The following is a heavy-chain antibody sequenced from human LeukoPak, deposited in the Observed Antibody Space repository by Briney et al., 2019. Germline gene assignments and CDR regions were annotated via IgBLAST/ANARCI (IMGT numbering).Heavy chain of an antibody. D-gene: IGHD4-17*01. V-gene: IGHV4-30-4*01. Sequence: SQTLSLTCTVSGGSISSGDYYWSWIRQPPGKGLEWIGYIYYSGSTYYNPSLKSRVTISVDTSKNQFSLKLSSVTAADTAVYYCARVRGDYDAFDIWGQRTMDTVSS. CDR3: ARVRGDYDAFDI. CDR2: IYYSGST. CDR1: GGSISSGDYY. J-gene: IGHJ3*02.